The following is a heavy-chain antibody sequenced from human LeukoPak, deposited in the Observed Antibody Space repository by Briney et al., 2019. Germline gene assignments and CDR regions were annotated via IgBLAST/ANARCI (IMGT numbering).Heavy chain of an antibody. CDR3: ATDTMIGIDY. D-gene: IGHD3-22*01. CDR2: ISSSGNST. CDR1: GFTFSDYY. Sequence: GGSLRLSCAASGFTFSDYYMSWIRQAPGKGLEWVSYISSSGNSTYYSDSVRGRFTISRDNAKNSLYLQMNSLRAEDTAVYYCATDTMIGIDYWGQGTLVTVSS. J-gene: IGHJ4*02. V-gene: IGHV3-11*04.